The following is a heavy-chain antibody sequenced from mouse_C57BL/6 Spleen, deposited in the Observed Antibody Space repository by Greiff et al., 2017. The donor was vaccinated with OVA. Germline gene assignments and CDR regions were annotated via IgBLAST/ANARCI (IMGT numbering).Heavy chain of an antibody. CDR1: GYAFSSYW. Sequence: QVQLQQSGAELVKPGASVKISCKASGYAFSSYWMNWVKQRPGKGLEWIGQIYPGDGDTNYNGKFKGKATLTADKSSSTAYMQLSSLTSEDSAVYFCARRSTMTPYYAMDYWGQGTSVTVSS. CDR2: IYPGDGDT. D-gene: IGHD2-4*01. V-gene: IGHV1-80*01. CDR3: ARRSTMTPYYAMDY. J-gene: IGHJ4*01.